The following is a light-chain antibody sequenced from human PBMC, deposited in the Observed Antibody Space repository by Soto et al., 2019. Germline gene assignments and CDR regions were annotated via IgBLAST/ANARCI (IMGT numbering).Light chain of an antibody. V-gene: IGKV3-15*01. CDR1: ENINNR. Sequence: EVVMTQSPATLSVSPGERATLSCRASENINNRLAWYQQTPGQAPRLLIYGASTRATGIPDRFRGSGSGTEFTLNIGSLQSEDFAVYYCQQYSDWPPWTFGQGTKVEIK. CDR3: QQYSDWPPWT. J-gene: IGKJ1*01. CDR2: GAS.